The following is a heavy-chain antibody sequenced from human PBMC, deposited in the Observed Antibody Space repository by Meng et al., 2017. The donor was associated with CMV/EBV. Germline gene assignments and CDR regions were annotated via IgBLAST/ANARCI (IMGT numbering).Heavy chain of an antibody. V-gene: IGHV3-53*01. CDR2: IYSGGST. Sequence: GESLKISCAASGFTVSSNYMSWVRQAPGKGLEWVSVIYSGGSTYYADSVKGRFTISRDNSKNSLYLQMNSLRAEDTAVYYCARGPEDYYDSSGYYAPDYWGQGTLVTVSS. D-gene: IGHD3-22*01. CDR1: GFTVSSNY. J-gene: IGHJ4*02. CDR3: ARGPEDYYDSSGYYAPDY.